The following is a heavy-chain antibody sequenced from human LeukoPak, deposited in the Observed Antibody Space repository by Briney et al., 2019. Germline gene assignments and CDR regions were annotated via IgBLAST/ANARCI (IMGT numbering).Heavy chain of an antibody. CDR1: GFTFSSYA. CDR2: ISSNGGST. V-gene: IGHV3-64*01. J-gene: IGHJ3*02. Sequence: GGSLRLSCAASGFTFSSYAMHWVRQAPGKGLEYVSAISSNGGSTYYANSVKGRFTISRDNSKNTLYLQMGSLRAEDMAVYYCARASGYDLGDAFDIWGQGTMVTVSS. CDR3: ARASGYDLGDAFDI. D-gene: IGHD5-12*01.